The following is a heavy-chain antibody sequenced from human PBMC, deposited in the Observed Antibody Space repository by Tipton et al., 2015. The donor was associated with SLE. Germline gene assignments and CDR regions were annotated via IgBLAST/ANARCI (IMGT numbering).Heavy chain of an antibody. D-gene: IGHD6-19*01. J-gene: IGHJ3*02. Sequence: GSLRLSCTVSGGSISSYYWSWIRQPPGKGLEWIGYIYYSGSTNYNPSLKSRVTISVDTSKNQFSLKLSSVTAADTAVYYCARSGTARIAGAGPACDIWGQGTMVTVSS. CDR1: GGSISSYY. V-gene: IGHV4-59*01. CDR2: IYYSGST. CDR3: ARSGTARIAGAGPACDI.